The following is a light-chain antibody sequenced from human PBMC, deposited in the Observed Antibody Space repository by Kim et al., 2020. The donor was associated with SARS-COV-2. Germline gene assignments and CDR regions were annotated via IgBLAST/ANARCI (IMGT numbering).Light chain of an antibody. Sequence: DVQMTQSPSSLSASVGDRVTITCRASQDIKNYLAWYQQKPGTVPQLLIYAAATLQSGVPSRFSGGGSGTDFTLTISSLQPEEVATYYCQKYNSAPFAFGPGTKVDIK. CDR2: AAA. CDR3: QKYNSAPFA. CDR1: QDIKNY. V-gene: IGKV1-27*01. J-gene: IGKJ3*01.